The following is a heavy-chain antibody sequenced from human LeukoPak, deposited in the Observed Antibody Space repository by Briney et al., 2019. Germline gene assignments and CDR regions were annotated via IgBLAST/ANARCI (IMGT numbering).Heavy chain of an antibody. CDR1: GYTFTGYY. V-gene: IGHV1-2*02. CDR3: ARAGAPRYCSSRVVCWSYVY. J-gene: IGHJ4*02. CDR2: INPNSGGT. D-gene: IGHD2-2*01. Sequence: GASVKVSCKASGYTFTGYYMHWVRQAPGQGLEWMGWINPNSGGTNYAQKFQGRVTMTRDTSISTAYMELSRLRSDDTAVYHCARAGAPRYCSSRVVCWSYVYWGQGTLVTVSS.